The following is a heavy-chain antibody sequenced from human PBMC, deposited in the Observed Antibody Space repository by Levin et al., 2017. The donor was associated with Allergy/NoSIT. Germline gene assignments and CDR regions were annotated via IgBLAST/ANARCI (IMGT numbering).Heavy chain of an antibody. J-gene: IGHJ3*02. Sequence: ASVKVSCKASGSSFSDYYMHWVRQAPGQGLEWMGRINPDSTGTTYAQKFQGRVTLTRDTSTSTAYMELRGLRFDDTAVYFCWGLLADISGPSGSIDIWGQGTLVTVSS. V-gene: IGHV1-2*06. D-gene: IGHD2-15*01. CDR1: GSSFSDYY. CDR2: INPDSTGT. CDR3: WGLLADISGPSGSIDI.